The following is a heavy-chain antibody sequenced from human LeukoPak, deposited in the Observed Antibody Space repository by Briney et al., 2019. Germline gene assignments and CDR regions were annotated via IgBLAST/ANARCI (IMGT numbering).Heavy chain of an antibody. J-gene: IGHJ4*02. V-gene: IGHV3-48*02. CDR3: ARDGDFAAAGPDY. CDR2: IVGSSSII. Sequence: GGSLRLSCATSGFSFSNAWMRWVRQAPGKGLEWVAYIVGSSSIIYYADSVKGRFTISRDNAKNSLYLQMNSLRDEDTAVYYCARDGDFAAAGPDYWGQGTLVTVSS. D-gene: IGHD6-13*01. CDR1: GFSFSNAW.